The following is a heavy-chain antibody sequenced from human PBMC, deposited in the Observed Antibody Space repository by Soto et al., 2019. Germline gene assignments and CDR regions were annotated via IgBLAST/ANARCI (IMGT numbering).Heavy chain of an antibody. J-gene: IGHJ5*02. Sequence: KTWETLSLTCAVSGGSISSGGYSWSWIRQPPGKGLEWIGYIYHSGSTYYNPSLKSRVTISVDRSKNQFSLKLSSVTAADTAVYYCARVPPGDYDWFDPWGQGTLVTVSS. CDR2: IYHSGST. V-gene: IGHV4-30-2*01. CDR1: GGSISSGGYS. CDR3: ARVPPGDYDWFDP. D-gene: IGHD4-17*01.